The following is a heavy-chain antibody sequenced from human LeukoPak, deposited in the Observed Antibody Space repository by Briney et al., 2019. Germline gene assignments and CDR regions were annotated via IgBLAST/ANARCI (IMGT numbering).Heavy chain of an antibody. Sequence: SETLSLTCTVSGGSISSGSYYWSWIRQPAGKGLEWIGRIYTSGSTNYNPSLKSRVTISVDTSKNQFSLKLSSVTAADTAVYYCARENVLYCGGDCATYAFDIWSQGTMVTVSS. CDR2: IYTSGST. CDR3: ARENVLYCGGDCATYAFDI. J-gene: IGHJ3*02. V-gene: IGHV4-61*02. CDR1: GGSISSGSYY. D-gene: IGHD2-21*02.